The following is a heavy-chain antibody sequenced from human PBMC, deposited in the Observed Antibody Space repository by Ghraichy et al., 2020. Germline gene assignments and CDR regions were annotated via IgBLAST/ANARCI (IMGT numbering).Heavy chain of an antibody. V-gene: IGHV5-51*01. CDR1: GYSFTSYW. D-gene: IGHD2-2*01. CDR3: ARQGCSSTSCDVMGWFDP. Sequence: GESLNISCKGSGYSFTSYWIGWVRQMPGKGLEWMGIIYPGDSDTRYSPSFQGQVTISADKSISTAYLQWSSLKASDTAMYYCARQGCSSTSCDVMGWFDPWGQGTLVTVSS. J-gene: IGHJ5*02. CDR2: IYPGDSDT.